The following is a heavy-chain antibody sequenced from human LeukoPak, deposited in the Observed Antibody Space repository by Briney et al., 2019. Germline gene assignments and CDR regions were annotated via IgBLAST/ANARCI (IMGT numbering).Heavy chain of an antibody. J-gene: IGHJ4*02. CDR3: ARVPRVGSSWRKIDY. CDR2: INHSGST. V-gene: IGHV4-34*01. Sequence: SETLSLTCAVYGGSFSGYYWSWIRQPPGKGLEWIGEINHSGSTNYNPSLKSRVTISVGTSKNQFSLKLSSVTAADTAVYYCARVPRVGSSWRKIDYWGQGTLVTVSS. CDR1: GGSFSGYY. D-gene: IGHD6-13*01.